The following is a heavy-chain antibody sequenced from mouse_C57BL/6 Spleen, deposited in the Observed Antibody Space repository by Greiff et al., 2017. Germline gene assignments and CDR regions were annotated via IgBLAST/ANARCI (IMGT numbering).Heavy chain of an antibody. V-gene: IGHV1-55*01. D-gene: IGHD3-1*01. J-gene: IGHJ4*01. CDR2: IYPGSGST. CDR3: ARCSGNFYAMDY. Sequence: VQLQQPGAELVKPGASVKMSCKASGYTFTSYWITWVKQRPGQGLEWIGDIYPGSGSTNYNEKFQSKATLTVDTSSSTAYLQLSCLTSEDSAVFCCARCSGNFYAMDYWGQGTSVTVSS. CDR1: GYTFTSYW.